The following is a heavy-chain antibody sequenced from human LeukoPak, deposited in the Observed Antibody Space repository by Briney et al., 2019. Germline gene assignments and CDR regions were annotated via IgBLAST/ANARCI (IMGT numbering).Heavy chain of an antibody. CDR1: GYTFTGYY. CDR3: AKDFKNPSNFFPYYMDV. D-gene: IGHD2/OR15-2a*01. V-gene: IGHV1-2*02. CDR2: INPNSGGT. J-gene: IGHJ6*03. Sequence: ASVKVSCKASGYTFTGYYMHWVRQAPGQGLEWMGWINPNSGGTNYAQKFQGRVTTTGDTSTSTAYMELSRLRSDDTAVYYCAKDFKNPSNFFPYYMDVLGKGTTVTVSS.